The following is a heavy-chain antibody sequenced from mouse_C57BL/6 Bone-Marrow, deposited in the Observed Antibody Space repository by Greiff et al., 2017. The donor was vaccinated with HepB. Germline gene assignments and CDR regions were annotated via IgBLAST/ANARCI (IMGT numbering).Heavy chain of an antibody. CDR1: GYTFTSYT. D-gene: IGHD1-1*01. J-gene: IGHJ1*03. CDR3: ARRGFYYGSSYWYFDV. V-gene: IGHV1-4*01. Sequence: QVQLQQSGAELARPGASVKMSCKASGYTFTSYTMHWVKQRPGQGLEWIGYINPSSGYTKYNQKFKDKATLTADKSSSTAYMQLSSLTSEDSAVYDCARRGFYYGSSYWYFDVWGTGTTVTVSS. CDR2: INPSSGYT.